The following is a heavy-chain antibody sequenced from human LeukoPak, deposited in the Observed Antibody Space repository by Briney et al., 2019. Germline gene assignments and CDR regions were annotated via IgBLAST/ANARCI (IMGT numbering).Heavy chain of an antibody. CDR1: GFTFGSYA. V-gene: IGHV3-23*01. CDR3: AKGLHGGVGYGVDV. J-gene: IGHJ6*02. Sequence: GGTLRLSCAASGFTFGSYAMSWVRQAPGKGLEWVSAISGSGGSTYYADSVKGRFTISRDNSKNTLYLQMNSLRAEDTAVYYCAKGLHGGVGYGVDVWGQGTTVSVSS. CDR2: ISGSGGST. D-gene: IGHD3-16*01.